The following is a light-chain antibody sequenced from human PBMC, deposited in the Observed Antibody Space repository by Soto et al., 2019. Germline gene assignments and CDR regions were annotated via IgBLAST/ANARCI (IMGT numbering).Light chain of an antibody. CDR2: GAS. Sequence: EIVMTQSPATLSVSPGEGATLSCRASQSVRSSLAWYQQKPGQAPRLLIYGASTRATGIPARFSGSGSGTEFTLTMSSLQSEDFAIYYCQQYNNWPPNTFGGGTKVEIK. V-gene: IGKV3-15*01. CDR3: QQYNNWPPNT. J-gene: IGKJ4*01. CDR1: QSVRSS.